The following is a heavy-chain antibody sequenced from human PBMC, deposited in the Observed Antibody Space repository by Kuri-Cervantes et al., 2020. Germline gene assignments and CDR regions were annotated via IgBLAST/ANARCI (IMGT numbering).Heavy chain of an antibody. CDR3: AREKEGSSCRGYFDY. V-gene: IGHV3-9*01. CDR1: GFTLDDYA. J-gene: IGHJ4*02. Sequence: CAASGFTLDDYARHWVRQAPGKGLEWVSGISWNSGSIGYAVSVKGRFTIIRDNSKNTLYLQMNSLRAEETAVYYCAREKEGSSCRGYFDYWGQGTLVTVSS. D-gene: IGHD6-13*01. CDR2: ISWNSGSI.